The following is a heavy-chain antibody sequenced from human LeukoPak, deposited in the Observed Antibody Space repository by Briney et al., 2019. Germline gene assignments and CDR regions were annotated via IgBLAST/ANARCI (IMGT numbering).Heavy chain of an antibody. CDR3: ARYSRMSYSSSYYFDY. Sequence: SETLSLTCTVSGGSISSYYWSWIRQPPGKGLEWIGYIYYSGSTNYNPSLKSRVTISVDTSKNQFSLKLSSVTAADTAVYYCARYSRMSYSSSYYFDYWGQGTLVTVSS. J-gene: IGHJ4*02. D-gene: IGHD6-6*01. CDR2: IYYSGST. CDR1: GGSISSYY. V-gene: IGHV4-59*08.